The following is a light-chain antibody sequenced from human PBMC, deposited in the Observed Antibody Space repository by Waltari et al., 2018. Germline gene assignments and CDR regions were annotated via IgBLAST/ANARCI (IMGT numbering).Light chain of an antibody. J-gene: IGKJ4*01. Sequence: EIVMTQSPATLSVSPGERATLSCRASQSVSSNLAWYQQKPGQAPRLLMYGASTRATGIPARFSGSGSGTDFTLKISRVEAEDVGVYYCMQALQTPLTFGGGTKVEI. CDR3: MQALQTPLT. CDR2: GAS. V-gene: IGKV3-15*01. CDR1: QSVSSN.